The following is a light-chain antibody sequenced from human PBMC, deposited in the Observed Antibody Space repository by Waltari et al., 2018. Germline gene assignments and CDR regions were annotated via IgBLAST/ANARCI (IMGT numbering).Light chain of an antibody. CDR2: LVS. CDR1: QSLLHGSGNTF. CDR3: MQARQAPWT. V-gene: IGKV2-28*01. J-gene: IGKJ1*01. Sequence: DIVMTQSPLSLSVTPGEPASISCRSSQSLLHGSGNTFLDWYLQKPGQSPQLLIYLVSNLSSGVPDRFSSGGSGTDFTLKISRVEADDVGVYFCMQARQAPWTFGQGTKVEIK.